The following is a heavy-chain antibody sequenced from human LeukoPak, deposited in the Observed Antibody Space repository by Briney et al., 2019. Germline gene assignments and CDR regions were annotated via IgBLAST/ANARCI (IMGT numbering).Heavy chain of an antibody. V-gene: IGHV4-4*07. D-gene: IGHD3-22*01. J-gene: IGHJ4*02. CDR2: VYSSGVG. CDR3: ARDEFLHGINSSGYFVY. CDR1: GGSITGYY. Sequence: SETLSLTCTVSGGSITGYYWNWIRQPAGQGLEWLGRVYSSGVGNYNPSLTSRVTMSVDTPKNQFSLKLTSLTAAATAVYYCARDEFLHGINSSGYFVYWGQGALVTVSS.